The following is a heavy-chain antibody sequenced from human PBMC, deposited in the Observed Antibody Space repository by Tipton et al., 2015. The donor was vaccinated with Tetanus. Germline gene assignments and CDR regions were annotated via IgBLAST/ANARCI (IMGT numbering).Heavy chain of an antibody. D-gene: IGHD1-14*01. CDR3: EMKRGMIHTFDI. CDR2: MFYSGGT. V-gene: IGHV4-59*02. CDR1: GASVTTYY. J-gene: IGHJ3*02. Sequence: TLSLTCTVSGASVTTYYLYWMRQTPGKGLDWLGYMFYSGGTTKYNPSLKSRLSMSQHTSQNQFFLKLNSVTAADTAVYYGEMKRGMIHTFDIWGQGTVVTVSS.